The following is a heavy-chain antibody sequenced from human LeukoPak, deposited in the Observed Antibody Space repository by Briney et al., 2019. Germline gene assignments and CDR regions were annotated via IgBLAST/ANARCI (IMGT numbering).Heavy chain of an antibody. V-gene: IGHV3-21*01. CDR2: ISSSSSYI. D-gene: IGHD1-26*01. CDR3: AGSPLGATFGI. Sequence: SGGSLRLSCAASGFTFSSYSMNWVRQAPGKGLEWVPSISSSSSYIYYADSVKGRFTISRDNAKNSLYLQMNSLRAEDTAVYYCAGSPLGATFGIWGQGTLVTVSS. CDR1: GFTFSSYS. J-gene: IGHJ4*02.